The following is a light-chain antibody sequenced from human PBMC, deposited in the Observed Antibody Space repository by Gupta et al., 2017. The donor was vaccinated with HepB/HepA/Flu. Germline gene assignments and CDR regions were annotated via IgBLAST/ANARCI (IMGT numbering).Light chain of an antibody. J-gene: IGLJ2*01. CDR3: SSYAGSNKLV. Sequence: QSALTQPPHAFGTPGRSVTLSCTRTSSDVGGFSYVSWYQQHPGKAPKLMIYEVTKRPSGVPDRFSGSKSGKTASLTVSGLQAEDEADYYCSSYAGSNKLVFGGGTKLTVL. CDR2: EVT. V-gene: IGLV2-8*01. CDR1: SSDVGGFSY.